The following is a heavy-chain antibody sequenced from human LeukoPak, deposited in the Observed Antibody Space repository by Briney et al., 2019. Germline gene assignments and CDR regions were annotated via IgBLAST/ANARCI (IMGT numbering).Heavy chain of an antibody. CDR2: MNPNSGNT. CDR3: ARGSPIDFWSGYWYWFDP. J-gene: IGHJ5*02. CDR1: GYTFTSYD. V-gene: IGHV1-8*01. Sequence: ASVKVSCKASGYTFTSYDINWVRQATGQGLEWMGWMNPNSGNTGYAQKFQGGVTMTRNTSISTAYMELSSLRSEDTAVYYCARGSPIDFWSGYWYWFDPWGQGTLVTVSS. D-gene: IGHD3-3*01.